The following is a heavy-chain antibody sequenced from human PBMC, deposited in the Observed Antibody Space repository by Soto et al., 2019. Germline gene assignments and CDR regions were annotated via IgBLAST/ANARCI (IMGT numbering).Heavy chain of an antibody. CDR1: GFTFSAYA. CDR2: ISYDGRET. V-gene: IGHV3-30-3*01. J-gene: IGHJ4*02. CDR3: ATDPVAVTGSFIDS. D-gene: IGHD2-21*02. Sequence: FLRLSCAASGFTFSAYAFHWVRQAPGKGLEWLSVISYDGRETHYADSVEGRFIISRDSSKKTAYLQMNSLRGDDTAVYFCATDPVAVTGSFIDSWGQGTLVTVSS.